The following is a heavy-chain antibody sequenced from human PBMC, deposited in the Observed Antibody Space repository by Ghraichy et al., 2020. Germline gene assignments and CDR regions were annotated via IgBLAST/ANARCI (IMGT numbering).Heavy chain of an antibody. CDR2: ISSSSSYI. V-gene: IGHV3-21*01. CDR3: ARDGEFYYGSGRTFDY. Sequence: GGSLRLSCAASGFTFSSYSMKWVRQAPGKGLEWVSSISSSSSYIYYADSVKGRFTISRDNAKNSLYLQMNSLRAEDTAVYYCARDGEFYYGSGRTFDYWGQGTLVTVSS. CDR1: GFTFSSYS. J-gene: IGHJ4*02. D-gene: IGHD3-10*01.